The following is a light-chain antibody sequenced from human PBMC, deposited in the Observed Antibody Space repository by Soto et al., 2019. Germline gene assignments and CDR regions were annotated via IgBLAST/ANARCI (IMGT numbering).Light chain of an antibody. CDR3: CSLTPSHIYV. J-gene: IGLJ1*01. V-gene: IGLV2-14*03. Sequence: QSVLTQPASVSGSPGQSVTISCTGTSGDIGSYNRVSWYQQHPGKAPKLMIYHVTYRPSGASNRYSAPNSGTSPPLPTPGPRADDGVDYSGCSLTPSHIYVFERGTKVTAL. CDR2: HVT. CDR1: SGDIGSYNR.